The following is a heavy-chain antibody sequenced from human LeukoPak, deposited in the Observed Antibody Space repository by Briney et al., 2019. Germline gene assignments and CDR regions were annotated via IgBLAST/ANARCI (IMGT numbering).Heavy chain of an antibody. J-gene: IGHJ6*02. CDR3: ARDPVRFGETKLYYYGMDV. CDR2: INPSGGST. D-gene: IGHD3-10*01. CDR1: GYTFTSYY. Sequence: ASVTVSCTASGYTFTSYYMHWVRQAPGQGLEWMGIINPSGGSTSYAQKFQGRVTMTRDTSTSTVYMELSSLRSEDTAVYYCARDPVRFGETKLYYYGMDVWGQGTTVTVSS. V-gene: IGHV1-46*01.